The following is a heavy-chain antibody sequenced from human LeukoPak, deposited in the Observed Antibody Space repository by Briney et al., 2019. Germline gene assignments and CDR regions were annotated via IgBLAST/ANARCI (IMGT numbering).Heavy chain of an antibody. Sequence: PGGSLRLSCAASGFIFSSYGMHWVRQAPGKGLEWVAFIRYDGSKKYYADSVKGRFTISRDNSKNTLYLQMNSLRAEDTAVYYCAKGSKEVLFTRDHHMDVWGKGTTVTASS. CDR2: IRYDGSKK. J-gene: IGHJ6*03. CDR3: AKGSKEVLFTRDHHMDV. V-gene: IGHV3-30*02. D-gene: IGHD3-3*01. CDR1: GFIFSSYG.